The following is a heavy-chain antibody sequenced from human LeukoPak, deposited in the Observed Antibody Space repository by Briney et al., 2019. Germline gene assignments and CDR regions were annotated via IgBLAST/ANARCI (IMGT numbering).Heavy chain of an antibody. CDR1: GGSISSSSYY. J-gene: IGHJ4*02. D-gene: IGHD3-10*01. CDR2: IYYSGST. V-gene: IGHV4-39*07. Sequence: SETLSLTCTVSGGSISSSSYYWGWIRQPPGKGLEWIGSIYYSGSTYYNPSLKSRVTISVDTSKNQFSLKLSSVTAADTAVYYCARGRHGRWFGELLERGYYFDYWGQGTLVTVSS. CDR3: ARGRHGRWFGELLERGYYFDY.